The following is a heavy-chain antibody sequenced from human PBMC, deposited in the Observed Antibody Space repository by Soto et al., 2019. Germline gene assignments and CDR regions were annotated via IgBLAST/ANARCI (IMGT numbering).Heavy chain of an antibody. CDR3: VREDWHRFDS. CDR1: GFMFSAYW. V-gene: IGHV3-7*01. J-gene: IGHJ4*02. D-gene: IGHD2-21*01. CDR2: ISGGASDK. Sequence: EVQLVESGGRLVQPGGSLRLSCAASGFMFSAYWMSWVRQDPGKGLEWVATISGGASDKFYVDSVKGRFTISRDDSKNPLDLQMNSLRDEDTAVYYCVREDWHRFDSWGQGTLVTVSS.